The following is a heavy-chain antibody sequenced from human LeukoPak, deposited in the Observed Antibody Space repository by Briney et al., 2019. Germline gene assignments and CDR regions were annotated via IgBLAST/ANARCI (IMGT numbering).Heavy chain of an antibody. CDR2: INPNSGGT. Sequence: ASVKVSCKASAYTFTGDYMHWVRHAPGQGLEWMGWINPNSGGTNYAQKFQGRVTMTRDTSISTAYMELSRLRSDDTAVYYCARDSAEVYAIFDYWGQGTLVTVSS. CDR3: ARDSAEVYAIFDY. D-gene: IGHD2-8*01. CDR1: AYTFTGDY. J-gene: IGHJ4*02. V-gene: IGHV1-2*02.